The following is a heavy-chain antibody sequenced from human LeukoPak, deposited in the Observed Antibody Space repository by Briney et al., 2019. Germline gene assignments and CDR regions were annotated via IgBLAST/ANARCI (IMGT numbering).Heavy chain of an antibody. CDR3: TREDY. CDR1: GYTFTDYY. Sequence: ASVKVSCKASGYTFTDYYLHWVRQAPGQGLEWMGWIKPDSDDTHYAQNFQGRVALTSDTSISTAYMELSSLRSDDTAIYYCTREDYWGQGTRVTVSS. V-gene: IGHV1-2*02. J-gene: IGHJ4*02. CDR2: IKPDSDDT.